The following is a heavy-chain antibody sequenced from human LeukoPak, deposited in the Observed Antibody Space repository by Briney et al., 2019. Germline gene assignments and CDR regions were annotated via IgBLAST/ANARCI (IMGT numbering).Heavy chain of an antibody. CDR3: AREKATAYFDY. CDR1: GFTFSSYS. CDR2: ISSSSSTI. V-gene: IGHV3-48*01. D-gene: IGHD5-18*01. J-gene: IGHJ4*02. Sequence: PGGSLRLSCAASGFTFSSYSMNWVRQAPGKGLEWVSYISSSSSTIYYADSVKGRFTISRDNAKNSLYLQMNSLRAEDTAVYYCAREKATAYFDYWGQGTLVTVSS.